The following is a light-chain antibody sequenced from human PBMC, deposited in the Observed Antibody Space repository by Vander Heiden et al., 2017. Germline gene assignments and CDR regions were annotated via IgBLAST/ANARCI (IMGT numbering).Light chain of an antibody. CDR3: QQYYTTPWT. Sequence: DIVMTQSPDSLPVSLGERATINCKSSQSLLYTSNNKNYLAWYQQKPGQPPQLLIYWASTRESGVPDRFSGSGSGTDFTLTISSLQAEDVAVYYCQQYYTTPWTFGQGTNVEVK. CDR1: QSLLYTSNNKNY. CDR2: WAS. J-gene: IGKJ1*01. V-gene: IGKV4-1*01.